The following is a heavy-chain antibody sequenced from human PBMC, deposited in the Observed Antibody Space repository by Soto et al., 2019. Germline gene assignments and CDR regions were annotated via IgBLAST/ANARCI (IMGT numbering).Heavy chain of an antibody. J-gene: IGHJ4*02. Sequence: QVQLVQSGAEVKKPGASVKVSCKASGYTFTSYAMHWVRQAPGQRLEWMGWINAGNGNTKYSQKFQGRVTITRDTSASTAYMELSSLRSEDTAVYYCARAPSGYGVYYFDYWGQGTLVTVSS. CDR3: ARAPSGYGVYYFDY. D-gene: IGHD5-12*01. CDR2: INAGNGNT. CDR1: GYTFTSYA. V-gene: IGHV1-3*01.